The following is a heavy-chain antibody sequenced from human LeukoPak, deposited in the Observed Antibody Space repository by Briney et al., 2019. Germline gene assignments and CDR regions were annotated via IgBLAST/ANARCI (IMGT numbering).Heavy chain of an antibody. Sequence: GGSLRLSCAASGFTFSDSYMTWIRQAPGKGLEWVSYISHTGTSMYYADSVKGRFTISRDNAKNSLYLQMNSLRAEDTAIYYCGRGHWGLDYWGQGTLVTVSS. CDR1: GFTFSDSY. V-gene: IGHV3-11*04. CDR2: ISHTGTSM. J-gene: IGHJ4*02. CDR3: GRGHWGLDY. D-gene: IGHD7-27*01.